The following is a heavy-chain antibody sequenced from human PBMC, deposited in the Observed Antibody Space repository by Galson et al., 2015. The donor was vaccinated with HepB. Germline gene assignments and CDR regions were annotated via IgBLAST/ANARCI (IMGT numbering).Heavy chain of an antibody. Sequence: SLRLSCAASGFTFRSFGMSWVRQALGKGLEWVSSIGALGDMTYYADSVKGRFTISRDNSENMLYLQMNSLRAEDTAIYYCTKQRKNLDYWGQGTLVTVSS. CDR2: IGALGDMT. CDR3: TKQRKNLDY. J-gene: IGHJ4*02. CDR1: GFTFRSFG. V-gene: IGHV3-23*01.